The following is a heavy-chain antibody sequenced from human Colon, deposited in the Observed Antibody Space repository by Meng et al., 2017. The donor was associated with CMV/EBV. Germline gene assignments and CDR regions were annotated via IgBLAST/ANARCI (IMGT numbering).Heavy chain of an antibody. Sequence: SETLSLTCTVSGGSISSGNSYWSWSRQHPERGLERMGYIHFSGSTNYNPSLQSRLTISVDPSKDQFSLKVTSVTAADTAVYYCARFVLGWNAYDTWGQGTLVTVSS. CDR2: IHFSGST. CDR1: GGSISSGNSY. D-gene: IGHD3/OR15-3a*01. J-gene: IGHJ5*02. V-gene: IGHV4-31*03. CDR3: ARFVLGWNAYDT.